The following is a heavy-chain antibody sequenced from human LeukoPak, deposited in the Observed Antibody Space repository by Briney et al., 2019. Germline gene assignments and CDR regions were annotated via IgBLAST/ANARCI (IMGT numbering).Heavy chain of an antibody. J-gene: IGHJ3*02. D-gene: IGHD6-19*01. CDR1: GFTFSNYA. CDR2: ISVSGDTT. Sequence: GGSLRLSCAAPGFTFSNYAMSWVRQAPGKGLEWVSAISVSGDTTYYADSVKGRFTVSRDNSKNTLYLQMNSLRAEDTAVYYCAQQWLILGAFDIRGQGTMVTVSS. CDR3: AQQWLILGAFDI. V-gene: IGHV3-23*01.